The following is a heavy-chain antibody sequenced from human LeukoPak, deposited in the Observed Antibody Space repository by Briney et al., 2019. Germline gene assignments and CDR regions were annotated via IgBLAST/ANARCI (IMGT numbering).Heavy chain of an antibody. D-gene: IGHD4-17*01. V-gene: IGHV3-23*01. CDR2: ISGSGTTT. Sequence: GGSLRLSCAASGFPFSTYVMSWVRQAPGKGLEWVSAISGSGTTTYYADSVKGRFTISRDNSKNTLYLQMNSLSAEDTAVYYCSKDRGGTYGDYFDYWGQGTLVTVSS. J-gene: IGHJ4*02. CDR3: SKDRGGTYGDYFDY. CDR1: GFPFSTYV.